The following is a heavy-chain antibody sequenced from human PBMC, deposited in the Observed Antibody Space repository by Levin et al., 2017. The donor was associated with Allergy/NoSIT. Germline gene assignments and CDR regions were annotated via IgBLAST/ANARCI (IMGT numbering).Heavy chain of an antibody. D-gene: IGHD4/OR15-4a*01. CDR3: ARAAVLTRVGGDYFDH. Sequence: KPSETLSLTCAISGDTVSSNSAAWHWIRLCPSRGLEWLGRTYYRSKWNIDYGLSVKSRITINSDTSKNQFSLQLTSVTPEDTAVYYCARAAVLTRVGGDYFDHWGRGALVTVSS. V-gene: IGHV6-1*01. CDR1: GDTVSSNSAA. J-gene: IGHJ4*02. CDR2: TYYRSKWNI.